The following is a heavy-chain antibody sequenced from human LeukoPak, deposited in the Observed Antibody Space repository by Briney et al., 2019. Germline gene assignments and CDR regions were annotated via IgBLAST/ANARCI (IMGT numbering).Heavy chain of an antibody. Sequence: SVKVSCKASGGTFSSYAISWVRQAPGQGLEWMGGFIPIFGTANYAQKFQGRVTITADKSTSTAYMELSSLRSEDTAVYYCARSYIPADTAMAGGFDYWGQGTLVTVSS. CDR1: GGTFSSYA. CDR2: FIPIFGTA. J-gene: IGHJ4*02. CDR3: ARSYIPADTAMAGGFDY. V-gene: IGHV1-69*06. D-gene: IGHD5-18*01.